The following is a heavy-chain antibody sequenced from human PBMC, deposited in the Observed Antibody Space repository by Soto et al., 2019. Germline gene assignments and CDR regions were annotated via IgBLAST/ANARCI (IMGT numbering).Heavy chain of an antibody. D-gene: IGHD5-12*01. CDR2: IGGSGATT. V-gene: IGHV3-23*01. CDR3: AKDRLSSPCTWFDS. CDR1: GFTFDNYA. J-gene: IGHJ5*01. Sequence: EVQLLESGGGLVQPGGSLRLSCAASGFTFDNYAMSWVRQAPGKGLEWVSGIGGSGATTYYAHSVKGRFTISRDNSKNTLHLQMNSLRAEDTAVYYCAKDRLSSPCTWFDSWGQGTLVTVSS.